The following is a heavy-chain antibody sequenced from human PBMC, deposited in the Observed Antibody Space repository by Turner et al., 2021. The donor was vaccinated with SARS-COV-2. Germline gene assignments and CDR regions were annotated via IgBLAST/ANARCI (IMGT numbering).Heavy chain of an antibody. J-gene: IGHJ4*02. D-gene: IGHD4-17*01. CDR3: ARDYGGNSNYFDY. V-gene: IGHV4-31*03. Sequence: QVQLQESGPGLVKPSQTLSLTCTFSGGSSSSGGYYWSWIRQHPGKGLEWIGYIYYSGSTYYNPSLKSRVTISVDTSKNQFSLKLSSVTAADTAVYYCARDYGGNSNYFDYWGQGTLVTVSS. CDR2: IYYSGST. CDR1: GGSSSSGGYY.